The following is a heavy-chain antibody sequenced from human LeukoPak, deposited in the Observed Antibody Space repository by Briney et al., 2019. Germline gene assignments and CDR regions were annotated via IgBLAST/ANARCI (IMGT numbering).Heavy chain of an antibody. J-gene: IGHJ4*02. V-gene: IGHV3-30-3*01. D-gene: IGHD6-13*01. CDR2: ISYDGSNK. CDR1: GFTFRSYA. Sequence: GGSLRLSCAASGFTFRSYAMHWVRQAPGKGLEWVAVISYDGSNKYYADSVKGRFTISRDNSKNTLYLQMNSPRAEDTAVYYCARGKNFYSSSWYYFDYWGQGTLVTVSS. CDR3: ARGKNFYSSSWYYFDY.